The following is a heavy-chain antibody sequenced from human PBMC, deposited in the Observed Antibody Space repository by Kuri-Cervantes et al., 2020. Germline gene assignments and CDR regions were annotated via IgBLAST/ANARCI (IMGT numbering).Heavy chain of an antibody. CDR3: TTEQDSSSWYWYGAFDI. V-gene: IGHV3-30*12. D-gene: IGHD6-13*01. CDR2: ISYEGSNK. CDR1: GFTFRNYG. Sequence: GESLKISCAASGFTFRNYGMHWVRQAPGKGLEWVAVISYEGSNKYYADSVKGRFTISRDDSKNTLYLQMNSLKTEDTAVYYCTTEQDSSSWYWYGAFDIWGQGTMVTVSS. J-gene: IGHJ3*02.